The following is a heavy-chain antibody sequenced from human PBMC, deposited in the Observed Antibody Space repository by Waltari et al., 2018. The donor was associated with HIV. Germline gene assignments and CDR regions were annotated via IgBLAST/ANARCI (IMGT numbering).Heavy chain of an antibody. CDR2: ITNWGTYR. CDR1: GFHFGDYS. CDR3: ARGYCRTGSGYGGDDALDF. V-gene: IGHV3-21*01. Sequence: EVQLVESGGGLVRPGGSRSPSCVASGFHFGDYSVDWVRQAPGKGREWVSSITNWGTYRYYAGSMKGRFTISRDNAKNTLYLQINSLRAEDTALYYCARGYCRTGSGYGGDDALDFWGQGTMVTVSA. J-gene: IGHJ3*01. D-gene: IGHD2-2*01.